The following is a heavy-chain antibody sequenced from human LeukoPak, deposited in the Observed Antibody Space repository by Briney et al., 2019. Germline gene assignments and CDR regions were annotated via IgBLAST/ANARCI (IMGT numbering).Heavy chain of an antibody. D-gene: IGHD3-22*01. CDR1: GFTFSGSA. CDR3: TRFFPDYDVY. J-gene: IGHJ4*02. Sequence: PGGSLRLSCAASGFTFSGSAMHWVRQASGKGLEWVGRIRSKANSYATAYAASVKGRFTISRDDSKNTAYLQMNSLKTVDTAVYYCTRFFPDYDVYWGQGTLVTVSS. V-gene: IGHV3-73*01. CDR2: IRSKANSYAT.